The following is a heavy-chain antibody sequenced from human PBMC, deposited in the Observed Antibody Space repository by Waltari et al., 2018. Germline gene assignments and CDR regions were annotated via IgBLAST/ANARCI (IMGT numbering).Heavy chain of an antibody. CDR1: GGSISSHY. CDR3: ARDRVVGATLLRADY. D-gene: IGHD1-26*01. Sequence: QVQLQESGPGLVKPSETLSLTCTVSGGSISSHYWSWIRQPPGKGLEWIGYIYYSGSTNYNPSLKSRVTISVDTSKNSLYLQMNSLRAEDTAVYYCARDRVVGATLLRADYWGQGTLVTVSS. V-gene: IGHV4-59*11. CDR2: IYYSGST. J-gene: IGHJ4*02.